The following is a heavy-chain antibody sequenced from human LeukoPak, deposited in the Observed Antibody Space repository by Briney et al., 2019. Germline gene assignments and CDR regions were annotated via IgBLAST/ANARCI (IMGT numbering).Heavy chain of an antibody. J-gene: IGHJ4*02. Sequence: GGSLRLSCAASGFTFSSYGMPWVRQAPGKGLEWVAVIWYDGSNKYYADSVKGRLTISRDNSKNTLYLQMNSLRAEDTAVYYCAKGGYTAMVLDYWGQGTLVTVSS. D-gene: IGHD5-18*01. V-gene: IGHV3-33*06. CDR3: AKGGYTAMVLDY. CDR2: IWYDGSNK. CDR1: GFTFSSYG.